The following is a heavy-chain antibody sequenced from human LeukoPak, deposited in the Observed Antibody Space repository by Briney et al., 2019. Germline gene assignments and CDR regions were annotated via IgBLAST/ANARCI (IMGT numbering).Heavy chain of an antibody. Sequence: SETLSLTCAVYGGSVSVYYWRWIRQPPGKGLEWIGEISHRGRTHYNPSLKGRVTMSVDTSKKQFALEVDSVTAADTAVYYCARIPLYFLEPFDYWGQGILVTVSS. CDR3: ARIPLYFLEPFDY. CDR2: ISHRGRT. J-gene: IGHJ4*02. D-gene: IGHD3-3*01. CDR1: GGSVSVYY. V-gene: IGHV4-34*01.